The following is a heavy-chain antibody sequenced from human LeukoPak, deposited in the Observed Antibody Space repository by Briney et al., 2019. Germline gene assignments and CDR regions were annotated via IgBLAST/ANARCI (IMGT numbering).Heavy chain of an antibody. D-gene: IGHD2-2*02. CDR1: GFTFISYW. CDR2: IHSDGSTT. Sequence: GGSLRLSCAASGFTFISYWMPWVRQVPGKGLVWVSRIHSDGSTTTYADSVKGRFTISRDNAKKTLYLQMDNLRAEDTAVYYCAREVPAAIRNAFDIWGQGTMVTVSS. V-gene: IGHV3-74*01. J-gene: IGHJ3*02. CDR3: AREVPAAIRNAFDI.